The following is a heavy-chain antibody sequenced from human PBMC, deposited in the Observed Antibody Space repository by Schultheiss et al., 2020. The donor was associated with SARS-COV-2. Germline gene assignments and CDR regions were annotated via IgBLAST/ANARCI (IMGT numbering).Heavy chain of an antibody. J-gene: IGHJ6*02. V-gene: IGHV1-69*10. Sequence: SVKVSCKASGGTFSSYAISWVRQAPGQGLEWMGGIIPILGITNYAQKFQGRVTITADKSTSTAYMELRSLRSDDTAVYYCARAWGVVPAPGYYYYYGMDVWGQGTTVTVSS. CDR3: ARAWGVVPAPGYYYYYGMDV. CDR1: GGTFSSYA. D-gene: IGHD2-2*01. CDR2: IIPILGIT.